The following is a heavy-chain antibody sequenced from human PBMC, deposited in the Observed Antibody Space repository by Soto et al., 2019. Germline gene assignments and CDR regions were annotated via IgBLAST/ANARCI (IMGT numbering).Heavy chain of an antibody. Sequence: PSDTLSLTFAVYGRPFSGYYWSWIRQPPGKGLEWIGEINHSGSTNYNPSLKSRVTISVDTSKNQFSMKMSSVTAADTAVYYCARESPALRFLEWLPRSSHAFDIWGQGTMVT. CDR2: INHSGST. V-gene: IGHV4-34*01. CDR1: GRPFSGYY. CDR3: ARESPALRFLEWLPRSSHAFDI. D-gene: IGHD3-3*01. J-gene: IGHJ3*02.